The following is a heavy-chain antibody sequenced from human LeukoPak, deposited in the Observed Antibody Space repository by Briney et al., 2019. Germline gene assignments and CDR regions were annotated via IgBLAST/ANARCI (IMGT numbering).Heavy chain of an antibody. J-gene: IGHJ6*02. Sequence: PGGSLRLSCAASGFTFSSYWMSWVRQAPGKGREWVANIKQDGSEKYYVDSVKGRFTISRDNAKNSLYLQMNSLRAEDTAVYYCARDSGYDVYYGMDVWGQGTTVTVSS. V-gene: IGHV3-7*01. CDR3: ARDSGYDVYYGMDV. CDR2: IKQDGSEK. CDR1: GFTFSSYW. D-gene: IGHD5-12*01.